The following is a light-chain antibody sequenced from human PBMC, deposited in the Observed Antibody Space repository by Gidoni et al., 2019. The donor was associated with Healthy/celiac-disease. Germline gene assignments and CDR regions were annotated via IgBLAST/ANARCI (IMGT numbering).Light chain of an antibody. V-gene: IGKV2-24*01. J-gene: IGKJ1*01. Sequence: DFVMTPPPLSSPFTLGQPASISCRSSQRRVESDGNTYLSWLQQRPGKPPRILIYKISNQFSGVPDRFSGSGAGKDFTLKISRVEAEDVGVYYCMQAKQFPWTFGQGTKVEIK. CDR1: QRRVESDGNTY. CDR2: KIS. CDR3: MQAKQFPWT.